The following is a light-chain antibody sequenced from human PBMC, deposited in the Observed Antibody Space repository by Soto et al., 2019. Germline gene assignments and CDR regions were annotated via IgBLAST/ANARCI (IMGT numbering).Light chain of an antibody. J-gene: IGLJ2*01. CDR3: SSYISSGVV. V-gene: IGLV2-14*03. Sequence: QSALTQPASVSGSPGQSITISCTGNSSDVGGYNYVSWFQQHPGKAPKLMIYEVSNRASGVSSRFSGSKSGNTASLTISGLQADDEADYYCSSYISSGVVFGGGTKLTVL. CDR2: EVS. CDR1: SSDVGGYNY.